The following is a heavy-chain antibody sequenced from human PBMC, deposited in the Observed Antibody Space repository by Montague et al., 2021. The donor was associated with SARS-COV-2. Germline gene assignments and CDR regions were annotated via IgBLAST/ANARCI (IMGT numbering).Heavy chain of an antibody. CDR3: ARVWRQPVGRLFGMDV. Sequence: SETLSLTCTVSGGSISSSCYYCGWIRPPPGKGLEWIGSIYYSGSTYYTPSLKRRVTIPVNTSKNPFSLKLSSVTAADTAAYYCARVWRQPVGRLFGMDVWGQGTTVTVSS. CDR2: IYYSGST. CDR1: GGSISSSCYY. V-gene: IGHV4-39*07. D-gene: IGHD3-22*01. J-gene: IGHJ6*02.